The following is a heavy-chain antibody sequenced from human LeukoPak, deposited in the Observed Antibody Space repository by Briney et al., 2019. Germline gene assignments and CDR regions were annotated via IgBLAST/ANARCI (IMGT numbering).Heavy chain of an antibody. CDR3: ASGPYYYMDV. CDR1: GGSISSSSYY. V-gene: IGHV4-39*07. J-gene: IGHJ6*03. CDR2: IYYSGST. Sequence: SETLSLTCAVSGGSISSSSYYWGWIRQPPGKGLEWIGSIYYSGSTYYNPSLKSRVTISVDTSKNQFSLKLSSVTAADTAVYYCASGPYYYMDVWGKGTTVTVSS.